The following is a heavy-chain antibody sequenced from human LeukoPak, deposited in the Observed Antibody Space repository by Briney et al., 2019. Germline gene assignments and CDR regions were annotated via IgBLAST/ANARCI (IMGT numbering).Heavy chain of an antibody. CDR3: TRDFRLLPFDP. J-gene: IGHJ5*02. CDR2: IRSKAYGGTT. Sequence: GRSLRLSCTASGFTFGDYAMSWFRQAPGKGLEWVGFIRSKAYGGTTEYAASVKGRFTISRDDSKSIAYLQMNSLKTEDTAVYYCTRDFRLLPFDPWGQGTLVTVSS. D-gene: IGHD3-22*01. V-gene: IGHV3-49*03. CDR1: GFTFGDYA.